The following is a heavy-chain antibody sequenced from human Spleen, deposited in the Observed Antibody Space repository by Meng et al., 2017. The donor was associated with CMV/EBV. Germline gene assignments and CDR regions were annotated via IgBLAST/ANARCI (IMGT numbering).Heavy chain of an antibody. CDR1: GYTFTGYY. J-gene: IGHJ6*02. CDR2: INPNSGNT. CDR3: ARGEHEGDSGSYYRRYYYGMDV. V-gene: IGHV1-8*03. Sequence: ASVKVSCKASGYTFTGYYMHWVRQAPGQGLEWMGWINPNSGNTGYAQKFQGRVTITRNTSISTAYMELSSLRSEDTAVYYCARGEHEGDSGSYYRRYYYGMDVWGQGTTVTVSS. D-gene: IGHD1-26*01.